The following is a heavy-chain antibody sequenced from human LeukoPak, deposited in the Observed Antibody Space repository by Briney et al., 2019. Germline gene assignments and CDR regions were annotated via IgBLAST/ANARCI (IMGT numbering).Heavy chain of an antibody. CDR1: GFTFSTYW. V-gene: IGHV3-7*01. J-gene: IGHJ4*02. D-gene: IGHD1-1*01. CDR3: ASFGQSTN. CDR2: VKPDGSQK. Sequence: GGSLRLSCASSGFTFSTYWMSWVRQAPGKGLEWVAKVKPDGSQKDYVDSVKGRFTISRDNAKSSLYLQMSSLRDEDTAVYYCASFGQSTNWGQGTLVTVSS.